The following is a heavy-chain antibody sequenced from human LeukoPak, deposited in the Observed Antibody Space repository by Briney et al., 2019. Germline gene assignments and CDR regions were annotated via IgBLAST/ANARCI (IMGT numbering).Heavy chain of an antibody. J-gene: IGHJ4*02. D-gene: IGHD1-26*01. CDR2: ISGSGGST. CDR3: ATRSGSYSD. CDR1: RFTFGDYV. V-gene: IGHV3-23*01. Sequence: GGSLRLSCTASRFTFGDYVMSWVRQAPGKGLEWVSAISGSGGSTYYADSVKGRFTISRDNSKNTLYLQMNSLRAEDTAVYYCATRSGSYSDWGQGTLVTVSS.